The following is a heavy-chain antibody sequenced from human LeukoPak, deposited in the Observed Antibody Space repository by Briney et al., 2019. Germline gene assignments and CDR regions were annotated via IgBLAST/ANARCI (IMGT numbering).Heavy chain of an antibody. CDR3: ARQSYYYDSSGYNVSPPPILFDY. D-gene: IGHD3-22*01. Sequence: PSETLSLTCTVSGGSISSSSYYWGWIRQPPGKGLEWIGSIYYSGSTYYNPSLKSRVTISLDTSKNQFSLKLSSVTAADTAVYYCARQSYYYDSSGYNVSPPPILFDYWGQGTLVTVSS. J-gene: IGHJ4*02. CDR1: GGSISSSSYY. V-gene: IGHV4-39*01. CDR2: IYYSGST.